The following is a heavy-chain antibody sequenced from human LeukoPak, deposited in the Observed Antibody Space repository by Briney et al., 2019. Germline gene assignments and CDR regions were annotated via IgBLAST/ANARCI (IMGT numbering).Heavy chain of an antibody. CDR3: ARARGRSSHHDY. J-gene: IGHJ4*02. D-gene: IGHD6-13*01. Sequence: GGSLRLSCAASGFTFSDYYMSWIRQAPGKGLEWVSYINSSSSYTNYADSVKGRFTISRDNAKNSLYLQMNSLRAEDTAVYYCARARGRSSHHDYWGQGTLVTVSS. CDR1: GFTFSDYY. V-gene: IGHV3-11*05. CDR2: INSSSSYT.